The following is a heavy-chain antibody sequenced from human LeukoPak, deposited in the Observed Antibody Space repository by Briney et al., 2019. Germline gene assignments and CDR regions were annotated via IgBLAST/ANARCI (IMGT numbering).Heavy chain of an antibody. CDR2: INPSGGNT. CDR1: VYTFTDYY. V-gene: IGHV1-46*01. Sequence: ASVKVSRKASVYTFTDYYIHWVRLAPGQGLEWMGIINPSGGNTKYAEKFQARVTMTRDTSTSTVYMDLSSLRSEDTAVYYCARAQGYGGCVYWRQGTLVTVSS. J-gene: IGHJ4*02. CDR3: ARAQGYGGCVY. D-gene: IGHD4-23*01.